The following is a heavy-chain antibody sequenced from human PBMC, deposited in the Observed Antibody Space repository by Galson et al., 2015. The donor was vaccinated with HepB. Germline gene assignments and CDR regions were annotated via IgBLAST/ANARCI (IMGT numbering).Heavy chain of an antibody. D-gene: IGHD5-12*01. V-gene: IGHV1-2*02. J-gene: IGHJ4*02. CDR2: INPKNGGT. Sequence: SVKVSCKAFGFTFTDYYFHWVRQAPGQGLEWIGWINPKNGGTHYAQKFQGRVTVTTDTSISTSYMELSSLRSDDTAVYYCVRDEDLGPRLDFDYWGQGTLVTVSS. CDR1: GFTFTDYY. CDR3: VRDEDLGPRLDFDY.